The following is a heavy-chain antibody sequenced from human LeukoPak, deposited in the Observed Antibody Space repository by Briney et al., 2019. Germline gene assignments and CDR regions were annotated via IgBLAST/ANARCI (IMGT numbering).Heavy chain of an antibody. Sequence: SETLSLTCAVSGYSISIGYYWGWIRQPPGKGLEWIGSFYHSGSTYYNPSLKSRVTISVDTSKNQFSLNLDSVTATDTAVYYCARTRTIFGVVNSGYWGQGTLVTVSS. CDR1: GYSISIGYY. CDR3: ARTRTIFGVVNSGY. D-gene: IGHD3-3*01. CDR2: FYHSGST. V-gene: IGHV4-38-2*01. J-gene: IGHJ4*02.